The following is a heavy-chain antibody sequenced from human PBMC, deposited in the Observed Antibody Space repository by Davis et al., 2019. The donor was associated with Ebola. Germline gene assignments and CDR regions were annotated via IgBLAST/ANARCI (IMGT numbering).Heavy chain of an antibody. V-gene: IGHV3-30-3*01. CDR1: GFTFSTYA. CDR3: ARPQGYCSSTSCLYYYYYMDV. J-gene: IGHJ6*03. D-gene: IGHD2-2*01. CDR2: ISYDGSNK. Sequence: GGSLRLSCAASGFTFSTYAMSWVRQAPGKGLEWVAVISYDGSNKYYADSVKGRFTISRDNSKNTLYLQMNSLRAEDTAVYYCARPQGYCSSTSCLYYYYYMDVWGKGTTVTVSS.